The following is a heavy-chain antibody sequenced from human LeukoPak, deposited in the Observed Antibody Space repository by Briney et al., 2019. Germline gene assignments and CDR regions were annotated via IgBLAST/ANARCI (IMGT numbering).Heavy chain of an antibody. CDR2: IIPIVGTA. CDR1: GGTFSSYA. Sequence: GSSVKVSCKASGGTFSSYAISWVRQAPGQGLEWMGGIIPIVGTANYAQKFQGRVTITADESTSTAYMELSSLRSEDTAVYYCARQVGSIAAAGYFDYWGQGTLVTVSS. CDR3: ARQVGSIAAAGYFDY. D-gene: IGHD6-13*01. V-gene: IGHV1-69*01. J-gene: IGHJ4*02.